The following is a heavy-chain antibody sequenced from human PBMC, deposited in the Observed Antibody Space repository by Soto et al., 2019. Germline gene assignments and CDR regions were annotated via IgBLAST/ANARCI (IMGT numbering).Heavy chain of an antibody. V-gene: IGHV4-61*01. CDR3: ARDWRDSYGLRYYYDSSGYYSYLAADYYYYGMDV. J-gene: IGHJ6*02. CDR2: IYYSGST. D-gene: IGHD3-22*01. CDR1: VGSVSSGSYY. Sequence: PLETLSLTCTGSVGSVSSGSYYWSWIREPRGRGVEGVGCIYYSGSTNYNPSLKSRVTISVDTSKNQFSLKLSSVTAADTAVYYCARDWRDSYGLRYYYDSSGYYSYLAADYYYYGMDVWGQGTTVTVSS.